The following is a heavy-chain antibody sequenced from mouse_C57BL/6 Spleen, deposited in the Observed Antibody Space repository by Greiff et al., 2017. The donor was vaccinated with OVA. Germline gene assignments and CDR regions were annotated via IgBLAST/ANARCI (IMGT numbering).Heavy chain of an antibody. CDR1: GYSITSGYY. J-gene: IGHJ3*01. D-gene: IGHD2-3*01. CDR3: ARDYDGYYPFAY. V-gene: IGHV3-6*01. Sequence: QSGPGLVKPSQSLSLTCSVTGYSITSGYYWNWIRQFPGNKLEWMGYISYDGSNNYNPSLKNRISITRDTSKNQFFLKLNSVTTEDTATYYCARDYDGYYPFAYWGQGTLVTVSA. CDR2: ISYDGSN.